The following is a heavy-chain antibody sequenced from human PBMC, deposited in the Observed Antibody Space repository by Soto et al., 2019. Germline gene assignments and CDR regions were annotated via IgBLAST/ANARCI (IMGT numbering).Heavy chain of an antibody. CDR1: GGSFSGYY. CDR2: INHSGST. J-gene: IGHJ4*02. D-gene: IGHD6-6*01. CDR3: ARGPRPASSAGGEAARPFDY. V-gene: IGHV4-34*01. Sequence: SETLSLTCAVYGGSFSGYYWSWIRQPPGKGLEWIGEINHSGSTNYNPSLKSRVTISVDTSKNQFSLKLSSVTAADTAVYYCARGPRPASSAGGEAARPFDYWGQGTLVTVSS.